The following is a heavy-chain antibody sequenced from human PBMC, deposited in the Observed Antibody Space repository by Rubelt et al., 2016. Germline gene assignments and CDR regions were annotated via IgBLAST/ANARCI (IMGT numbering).Heavy chain of an antibody. CDR3: GRGPERGLSSWYFDL. V-gene: IGHV4-59*01. D-gene: IGHD1-14*01. Sequence: QVQLQESGPGLVKPSETLSLTCTVSGGSFSSYYWTWIRQPPGKGLEWIGYIFYSGTTDYNPSLKSRVTISVDTSKNQFSLNLGTGTAADAAGYYCGRGPERGLSSWYFDLWGRGTRVTVCS. CDR2: IFYSGTT. J-gene: IGHJ2*01. CDR1: GGSFSSYY.